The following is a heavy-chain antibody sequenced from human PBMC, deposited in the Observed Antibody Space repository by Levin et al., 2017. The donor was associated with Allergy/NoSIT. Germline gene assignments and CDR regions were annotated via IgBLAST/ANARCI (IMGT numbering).Heavy chain of an antibody. CDR3: VRLNYDGSGYYSDY. V-gene: IGHV3-21*01. CDR2: ISKSSDYI. Sequence: ASVKVSCAASGFALSSYSMQWVRQAPGKGLEWVSSISKSSDYIFYADSVKGRFTISRDNAKNSLYLQMNSLRADDTAIYYCVRLNYDGSGYYSDYWGQGSLVTVSS. J-gene: IGHJ4*02. CDR1: GFALSSYS. D-gene: IGHD3-22*01.